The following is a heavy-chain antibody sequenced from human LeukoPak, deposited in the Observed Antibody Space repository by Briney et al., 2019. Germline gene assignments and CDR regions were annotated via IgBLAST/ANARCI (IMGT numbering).Heavy chain of an antibody. CDR1: GASTASHY. J-gene: IGHJ6*03. Sequence: SETLSLTCTVSGASTASHYWTWLRQPPGKELEWIAYMFDTVSTKSNPSLKSRLTLSVDTSKNQFSLKLSSVTAADTAVYYCARAIQYYDFWSGYYPSEYYYYMDVWGKGTTVTVSS. V-gene: IGHV4-59*11. D-gene: IGHD3-3*01. CDR2: MFDTVST. CDR3: ARAIQYYDFWSGYYPSEYYYYMDV.